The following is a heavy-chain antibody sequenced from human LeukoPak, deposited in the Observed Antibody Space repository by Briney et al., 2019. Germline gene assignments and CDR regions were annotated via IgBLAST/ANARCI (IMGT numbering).Heavy chain of an antibody. CDR2: IYSDGRT. Sequence: GGSLRLSCAASGFTVSSNYMSWVRQAPGKGLEWVSVIYSDGRTYYADSVKGRFTISRDNSKNTLYLQMNSLRAEDTAVYYCARLVPEVVVAASYHFDYWGQGTLVTVSS. V-gene: IGHV3-53*05. CDR1: GFTVSSNY. J-gene: IGHJ4*02. CDR3: ARLVPEVVVAASYHFDY. D-gene: IGHD2-15*01.